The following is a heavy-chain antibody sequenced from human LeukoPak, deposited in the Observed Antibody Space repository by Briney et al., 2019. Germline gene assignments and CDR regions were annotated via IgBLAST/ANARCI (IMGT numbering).Heavy chain of an antibody. CDR3: ARDRSDYVSAYYYYGMDV. CDR2: IYYSGST. Sequence: SQTLSLTCTVSGGSISSGGYYWSWIRQHPGKGLEWIGYIYYSGSTYYNPSLKSRATISVDTSKNQFSLKLSSVTAADTAVYYCARDRSDYVSAYYYYGMDVWGQGTTVTVSS. CDR1: GGSISSGGYY. V-gene: IGHV4-31*03. J-gene: IGHJ6*02. D-gene: IGHD4-17*01.